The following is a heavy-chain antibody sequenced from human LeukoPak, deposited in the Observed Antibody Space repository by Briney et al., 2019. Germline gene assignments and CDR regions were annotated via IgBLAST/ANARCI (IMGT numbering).Heavy chain of an antibody. CDR2: FDPEDGET. V-gene: IGHV1-24*01. D-gene: IGHD1-26*01. CDR3: ATDTLYSGSSTLQAFDI. J-gene: IGHJ3*02. Sequence: ASVKVSCKVSGYTLTELSMHWVRQAPGKGLEWMGGFDPEDGETIYAQKFQGRVTMTEDTSTDTAYMELSSLRSEDTAVYYCATDTLYSGSSTLQAFDIWGQGTMVTVSS. CDR1: GYTLTELS.